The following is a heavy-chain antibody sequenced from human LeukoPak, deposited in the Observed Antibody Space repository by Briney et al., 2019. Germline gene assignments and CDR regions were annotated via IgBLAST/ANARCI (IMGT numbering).Heavy chain of an antibody. Sequence: SETLSLTCTVSGGSISSYYWSWIRQPPGKGLEWIGYIYYSGSTNYNPSLKSRVTISVDTFKNQFSLKLSSVTAADTAVYYCARQPSIAVAGYYYYGMDVWGQGTTVTVSS. D-gene: IGHD6-19*01. CDR2: IYYSGST. V-gene: IGHV4-59*08. CDR1: GGSISSYY. CDR3: ARQPSIAVAGYYYYGMDV. J-gene: IGHJ6*02.